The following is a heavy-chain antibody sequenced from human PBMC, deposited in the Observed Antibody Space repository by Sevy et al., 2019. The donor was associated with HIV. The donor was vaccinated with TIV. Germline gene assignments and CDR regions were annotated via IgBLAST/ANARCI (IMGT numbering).Heavy chain of an antibody. J-gene: IGHJ4*02. CDR1: GYTFTAYY. Sequence: ASVKVSCKASGYTFTAYYMHWVRQTPGQGLEWMGWINPNSDGTNYSQKFQGRVTISTDTSISTAYMEWRGLRDDDTAVYYCARRTAAGTGLGFDSWGQGTLVTVSS. CDR2: INPNSDGT. V-gene: IGHV1-2*02. CDR3: ARRTAAGTGLGFDS. D-gene: IGHD6-13*01.